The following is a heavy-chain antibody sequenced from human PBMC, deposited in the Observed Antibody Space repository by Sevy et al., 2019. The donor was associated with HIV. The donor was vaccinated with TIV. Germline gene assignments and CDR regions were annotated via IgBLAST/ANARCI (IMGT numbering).Heavy chain of an antibody. CDR2: IGGDGATT. CDR1: GFTLINHW. CDR3: ARSGGTNLFDY. D-gene: IGHD2-15*01. J-gene: IGHJ4*02. V-gene: IGHV3-74*01. Sequence: GGSLRLSCAASGFTLINHWMHWVRQAPGKGLVWVSGIGGDGATTTYADSVKGRFTISRENAKNTLYVQMNSLRGEDTAVYYCARSGGTNLFDYWGQGILVTVSS.